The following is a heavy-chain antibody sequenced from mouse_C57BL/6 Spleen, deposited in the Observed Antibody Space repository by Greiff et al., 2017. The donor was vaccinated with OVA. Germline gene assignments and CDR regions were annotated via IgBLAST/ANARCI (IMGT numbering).Heavy chain of an antibody. CDR2: IDPSDSYT. D-gene: IGHD2-1*01. CDR1: GYTFTSYW. J-gene: IGHJ4*01. CDR3: ARGDYGNYLYAMDY. V-gene: IGHV1-50*01. Sequence: QVQLQQPGAELVKPGASVKLSCKASGYTFTSYWMQWVKQRPGQGLEWIGEIDPSDSYTNYNQKFKGKATLTVDTSSSTAYMQLSSLTSEDSAVYYCARGDYGNYLYAMDYWGQGTSVTVSS.